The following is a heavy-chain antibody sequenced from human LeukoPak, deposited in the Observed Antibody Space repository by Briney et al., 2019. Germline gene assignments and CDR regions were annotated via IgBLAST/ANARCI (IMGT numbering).Heavy chain of an antibody. D-gene: IGHD3-22*01. Sequence: GAAVTLSFTSSGYTFTIYDINWVRQAPGQGLEWMGWMNPNSGNTGYAQKFQGRVTMTRNTAISTAYMELSSLRSEDTAVYYCAGADSSGYYSYFQHWGQGTLVTVSS. CDR3: AGADSSGYYSYFQH. CDR2: MNPNSGNT. V-gene: IGHV1-8*01. J-gene: IGHJ1*01. CDR1: GYTFTIYD.